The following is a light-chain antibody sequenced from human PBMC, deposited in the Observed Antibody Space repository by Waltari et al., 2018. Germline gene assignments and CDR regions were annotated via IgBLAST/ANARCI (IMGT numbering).Light chain of an antibody. V-gene: IGLV2-14*03. CDR2: DVS. J-gene: IGLJ1*01. CDR1: SSDVGCSAY. Sequence: SALTQPASVSGSPGQSITISCTGTSSDVGCSAYVFLYQQHPGKAPKLMIYDVSNRPSWVSNRFSGSKSGNTASLTISGLQAEDEADYYCSSYTSSSTLDFGSGTKVTVL. CDR3: SSYTSSSTLD.